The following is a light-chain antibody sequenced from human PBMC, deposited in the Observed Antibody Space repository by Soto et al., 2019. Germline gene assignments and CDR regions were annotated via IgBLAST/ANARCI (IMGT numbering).Light chain of an antibody. V-gene: IGKV1-33*01. CDR2: DAS. CDR3: QQYDNLPLI. J-gene: IGKJ5*01. CDR1: QDIRKY. Sequence: IHMTQSPSSLSASVGDRVTITCQATQDIRKYLNWYQQKPGRAPKLLIYDASSLETGVPSRFSGSGSGTDFTFTISSLQPEDFATYYCQQYDNLPLIFGQGTRLEIK.